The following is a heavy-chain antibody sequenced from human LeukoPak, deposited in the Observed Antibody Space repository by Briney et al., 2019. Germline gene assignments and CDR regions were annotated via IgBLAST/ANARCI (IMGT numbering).Heavy chain of an antibody. J-gene: IGHJ4*02. CDR1: GFTFSSYE. V-gene: IGHV3-48*03. D-gene: IGHD4-17*01. CDR2: ISSSGSTI. CDR3: ARELSPLYGDYDPYYFDY. Sequence: SGGSLRLSCAASGFTFSSYEMNWVRQAPGKGLEWVSYISSSGSTIYYADSVKGRFTISRDNAKNSLYLQMNSLRAEDTAVYYCARELSPLYGDYDPYYFDYWGQGTLVTVSS.